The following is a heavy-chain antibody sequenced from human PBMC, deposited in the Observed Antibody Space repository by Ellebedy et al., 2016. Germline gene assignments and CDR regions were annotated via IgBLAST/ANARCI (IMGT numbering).Heavy chain of an antibody. V-gene: IGHV3-11*06. D-gene: IGHD2/OR15-2a*01. J-gene: IGHJ2*01. Sequence: GESLKISCAASGLIFSDHYMSWIRQAPGKGLEWISYISSSSTYTNYADSVKGRFTISRDNAKNSLYLQMNSLRDEDTAMYYCARTHLFYTTYDWCFDLWGRGTLVTVSS. CDR3: ARTHLFYTTYDWCFDL. CDR2: ISSSSTYT. CDR1: GLIFSDHY.